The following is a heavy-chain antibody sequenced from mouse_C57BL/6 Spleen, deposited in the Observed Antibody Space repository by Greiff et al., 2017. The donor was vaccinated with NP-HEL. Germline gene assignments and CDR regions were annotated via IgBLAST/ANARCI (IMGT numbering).Heavy chain of an antibody. J-gene: IGHJ4*01. CDR3: ARAPITTVVAYYAMDY. CDR1: GYTFTSYW. V-gene: IGHV1-64*01. D-gene: IGHD1-1*01. CDR2: IHPNSGST. Sequence: QVQLQQPGAELVKPGASVKLSCKASGYTFTSYWMHWVKQRPGQGLEWIGMIHPNSGSTNYNEKFKSKATLPVDKSSSTAYMQLRSLTSEDSAVYYCARAPITTVVAYYAMDYWGQGTSVTVSS.